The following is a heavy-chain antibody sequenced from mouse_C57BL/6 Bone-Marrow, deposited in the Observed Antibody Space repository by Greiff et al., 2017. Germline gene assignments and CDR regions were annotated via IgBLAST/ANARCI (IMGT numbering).Heavy chain of an antibody. V-gene: IGHV5-6*01. CDR3: ARDYYGHWYFDV. D-gene: IGHD1-1*01. J-gene: IGHJ1*03. Sequence: EVKVVESGGDLVKPGGSLKLSCAASGFTFSSYGMSWVRQTPDKRLEWVATISSGGSYTYYPDSVKGRFTISRDNAKNTLYLQMSSLKSEDTAMYYCARDYYGHWYFDVWGTGTTVTVSS. CDR1: GFTFSSYG. CDR2: ISSGGSYT.